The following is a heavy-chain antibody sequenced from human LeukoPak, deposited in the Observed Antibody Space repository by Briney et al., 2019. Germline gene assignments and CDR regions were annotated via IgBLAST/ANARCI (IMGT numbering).Heavy chain of an antibody. Sequence: GGSLRLSCAASGFTFSSYAMSWVRAPGKGLEWVGNIQPDGSGAFYVDAMRGRFTISRDNAQNSLYLQINSLRAEDTAVYYCAREDDHNTNDCWGQGTLVTVSS. CDR3: AREDDHNTNDC. D-gene: IGHD5-24*01. J-gene: IGHJ4*02. CDR1: GFTFSSYA. CDR2: IQPDGSGA. V-gene: IGHV3-7*01.